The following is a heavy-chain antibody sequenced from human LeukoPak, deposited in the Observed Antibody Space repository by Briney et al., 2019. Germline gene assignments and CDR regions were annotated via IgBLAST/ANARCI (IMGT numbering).Heavy chain of an antibody. CDR2: IYYSGST. Sequence: SETLSLTCTVSGGSISSYYWSRIRQPPGKGLEWIGYIYYSGSTNYNPSLKSRVTISVDTSKNQFSLKLSSVTAADTAVYYCARVTHYYDSSGYLFDWFDPWGQGTLVTVSS. CDR3: ARVTHYYDSSGYLFDWFDP. J-gene: IGHJ5*02. CDR1: GGSISSYY. D-gene: IGHD3-22*01. V-gene: IGHV4-59*01.